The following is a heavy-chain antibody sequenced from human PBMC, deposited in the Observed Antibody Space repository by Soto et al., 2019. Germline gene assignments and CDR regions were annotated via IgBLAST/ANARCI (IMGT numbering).Heavy chain of an antibody. V-gene: IGHV3-48*02. CDR2: ISSGPVTT. Sequence: EVQLVNSGGGLVQPGGSLRLSCVASGFTFSSYGMNWVRQAPGKGLEWVSYISSGPVTTNYADSVKGRFTISRDNAKSSLYLQLNSLRDDDTAVYYCARGGAARPAYWGQGTLVIVSS. CDR3: ARGGAARPAY. J-gene: IGHJ4*02. CDR1: GFTFSSYG. D-gene: IGHD2-15*01.